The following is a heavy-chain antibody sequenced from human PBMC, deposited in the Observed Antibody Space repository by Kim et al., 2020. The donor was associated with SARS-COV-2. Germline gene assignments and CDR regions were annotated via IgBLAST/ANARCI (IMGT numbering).Heavy chain of an antibody. CDR3: VKDSDYDDANRLDY. D-gene: IGHD4-17*01. J-gene: IGHJ4*02. V-gene: IGHV3-64D*06. Sequence: DSVKGRFTISRDNSKNTLYLQMSRLRAEDTAVYYCVKDSDYDDANRLDYWGQGTLVTVSS.